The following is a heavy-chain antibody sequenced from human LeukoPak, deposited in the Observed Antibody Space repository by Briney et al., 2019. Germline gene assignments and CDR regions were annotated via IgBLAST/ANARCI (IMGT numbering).Heavy chain of an antibody. J-gene: IGHJ4*02. CDR3: ATSVNSGSTYFDY. Sequence: PSDTLSLTCAVSGYSISSSNWWGWIRQPPGKGLEWLGYIYYSGSTYYNPSLKSRVTMSVDTSKNQFSLKLSSVTAVDTAVYYCATSVNSGSTYFDYWGQGTLVTVSS. V-gene: IGHV4-28*01. D-gene: IGHD1-26*01. CDR1: GYSISSSNW. CDR2: IYYSGST.